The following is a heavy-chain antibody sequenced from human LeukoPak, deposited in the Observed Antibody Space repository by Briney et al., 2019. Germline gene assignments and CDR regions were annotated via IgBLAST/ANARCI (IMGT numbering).Heavy chain of an antibody. CDR1: GFTVSSNY. D-gene: IGHD5-18*01. J-gene: IGHJ4*02. CDR2: IYIVGTT. CDR3: ARGSRGSAMVDY. V-gene: IGHV3-53*01. Sequence: GGSLRLSCAASGFTVSSNYMSWVRQAPGKGLEWVSVIYIVGTTYYADSVKGRLTISRDNPKNTLYLQMNSLRVEDTAVYYCARGSRGSAMVDYWGQGTLVTVSS.